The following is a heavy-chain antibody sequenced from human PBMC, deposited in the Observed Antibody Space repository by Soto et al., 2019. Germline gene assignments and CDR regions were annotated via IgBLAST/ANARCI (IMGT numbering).Heavy chain of an antibody. CDR2: IYYSGST. J-gene: IGHJ3*02. D-gene: IGHD3-10*01. CDR3: ARHSTQPFYYYGRSDAFDI. V-gene: IGHV4-39*01. CDR1: GGSISSSSYY. Sequence: SETLSLTCTVSGGSISSSSYYWGWIRQPPGKGLEWIGSIYYSGSTYYNPSLKSRVTISVDTSKNQFSLKLSSVTAADTAVYYCARHSTQPFYYYGRSDAFDIWGQGTMVTVSS.